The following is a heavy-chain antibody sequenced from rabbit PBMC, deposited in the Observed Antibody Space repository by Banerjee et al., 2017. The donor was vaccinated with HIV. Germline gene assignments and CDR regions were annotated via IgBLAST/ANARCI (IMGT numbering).Heavy chain of an antibody. CDR1: GFSFSSSYY. D-gene: IGHD6-1*01. Sequence: QSLEESGGDLVKPGASLTLTCTASGFSFSSSYYMCWVRQAPGKGLEWIGCIHSASGSTYYASWAKGRFTISKTSSTTVDLKMTSLTAADTATYFCARPAYDYAFFKLWGQGTLVTVS. CDR3: ARPAYDYAFFKL. CDR2: IHSASGST. V-gene: IGHV1S40*01. J-gene: IGHJ4*01.